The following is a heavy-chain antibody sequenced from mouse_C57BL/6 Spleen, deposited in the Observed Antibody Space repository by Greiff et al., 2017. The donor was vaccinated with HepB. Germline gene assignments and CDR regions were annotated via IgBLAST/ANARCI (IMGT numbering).Heavy chain of an antibody. CDR1: GYTFTDYY. CDR3: ARSSITTVVSPFAY. D-gene: IGHD1-1*01. Sequence: EVQLQQSGPELVKPGASVKISCKASGYTFTDYYINWVKQSHGKSLEWIGDINPNNGGTSYNQKFKGKATLTVDKSSSTAYMELRSLTSEDSAVYYCARSSITTVVSPFAYWGHGTLVTVSA. J-gene: IGHJ3*01. CDR2: INPNNGGT. V-gene: IGHV1-26*01.